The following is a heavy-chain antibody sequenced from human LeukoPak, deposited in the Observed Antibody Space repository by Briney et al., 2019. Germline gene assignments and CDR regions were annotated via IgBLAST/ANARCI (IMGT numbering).Heavy chain of an antibody. Sequence: ASVKVSCKASGYTFTGYYMHWVRQAPGQGLEWMGWINPNSGGTNYAQKFQGRVTMTRDTSTSTVYTELSSLRSEDTAVYYCARGTPGPTQPHLCSSTSCYRSRGAFFDYWGQGTLVTVSS. CDR2: INPNSGGT. J-gene: IGHJ4*02. V-gene: IGHV1-2*02. CDR1: GYTFTGYY. D-gene: IGHD2-2*02. CDR3: ARGTPGPTQPHLCSSTSCYRSRGAFFDY.